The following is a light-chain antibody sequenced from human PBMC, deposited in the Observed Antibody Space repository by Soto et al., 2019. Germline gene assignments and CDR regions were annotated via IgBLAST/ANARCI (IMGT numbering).Light chain of an antibody. Sequence: EILMTQSPATLSVSPGEGATLSCRASQNIRSNLAWYQQKPGQAPRLLISGASTRATGIPVRFSGSGSGTEFALAISSLQSEDFAVYYCQQYENWHSITFGQGTRLEIK. CDR3: QQYENWHSIT. J-gene: IGKJ5*01. V-gene: IGKV3-15*01. CDR2: GAS. CDR1: QNIRSN.